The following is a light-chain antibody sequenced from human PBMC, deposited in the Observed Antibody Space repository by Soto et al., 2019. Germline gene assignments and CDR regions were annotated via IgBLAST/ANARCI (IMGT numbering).Light chain of an antibody. CDR3: QQYNTYSPTWT. J-gene: IGKJ1*01. Sequence: DIQMTQSPSTLSASVGDRVTITCRASQSISSRLAWYQEKPGKAPKLLIYKASSLESGVPSRFSGSGSGTEFTLTISSLQPDDFATYYCQQYNTYSPTWTFGQGTKVDSK. CDR2: KAS. CDR1: QSISSR. V-gene: IGKV1-5*03.